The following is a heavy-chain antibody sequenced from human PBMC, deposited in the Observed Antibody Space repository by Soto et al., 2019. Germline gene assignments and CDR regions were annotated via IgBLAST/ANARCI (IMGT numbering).Heavy chain of an antibody. Sequence: ASVKVSCKASGGTFSSYAISWVRQAPGQGLEWMGGIIPIFGTANYAQKFQGRVTITADESTSTAYMELSSLRSEDTAVYYCARELTSANHYYYYGMDVWGQGTTVTVS. CDR3: ARELTSANHYYYYGMDV. CDR2: IIPIFGTA. V-gene: IGHV1-69*13. D-gene: IGHD3-16*01. J-gene: IGHJ6*02. CDR1: GGTFSSYA.